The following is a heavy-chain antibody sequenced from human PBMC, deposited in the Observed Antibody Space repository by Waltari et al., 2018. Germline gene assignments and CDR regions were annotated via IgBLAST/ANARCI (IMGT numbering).Heavy chain of an antibody. J-gene: IGHJ5*02. CDR1: GYTFTGYY. Sequence: QVQLVQSGAEVKKPGASVKVSCKASGYTFTGYYMHGLRHAPGQGLEWMGRINPNSGGTNYAQKFQGRVTMTRDTSISTAYMELSRLRSDDTAVYYCAREDDWNFWFDPWGQGTLVTVSS. V-gene: IGHV1-2*06. CDR3: AREDDWNFWFDP. CDR2: INPNSGGT. D-gene: IGHD1-7*01.